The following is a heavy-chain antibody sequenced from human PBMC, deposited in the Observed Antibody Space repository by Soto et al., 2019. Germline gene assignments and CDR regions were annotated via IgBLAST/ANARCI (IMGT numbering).Heavy chain of an antibody. Sequence: SVKVSCKASGYTFTSNDMHWVRQTPGQGLEWMGIINPSGGSTSYAQKFQGRVTMTRGTSTSTVYTELSSLRSEDTAVYYCARDQFSRPDIVVVPDAGVYYYYRAVWGKGTTVTVSS. D-gene: IGHD2-2*01. CDR3: ARDQFSRPDIVVVPDAGVYYYYRAV. V-gene: IGHV1-46*03. J-gene: IGHJ6*03. CDR2: INPSGGST. CDR1: GYTFTSND.